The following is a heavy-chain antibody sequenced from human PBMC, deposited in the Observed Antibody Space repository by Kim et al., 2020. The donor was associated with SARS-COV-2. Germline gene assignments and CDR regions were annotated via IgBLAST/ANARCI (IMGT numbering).Heavy chain of an antibody. J-gene: IGHJ6*02. CDR3: ATDVLRYFARDYYGMDV. V-gene: IGHV4-39*07. CDR1: GGSISSSSYY. Sequence: SETLSLTCTVSGGSISSSSYYWGWIRQPPGKGLEWIGSIYYSGSTYYNPSLKSRVTISVDTSKNQFSLKLSSVTAADTAVYYCATDVLRYFARDYYGMDVWGQGTTVTVSS. D-gene: IGHD3-9*01. CDR2: IYYSGST.